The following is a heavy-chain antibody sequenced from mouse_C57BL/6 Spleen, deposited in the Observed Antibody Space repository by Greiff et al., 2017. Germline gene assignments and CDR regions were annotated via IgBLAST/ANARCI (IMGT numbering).Heavy chain of an antibody. CDR1: GFTFSSYG. J-gene: IGHJ2*01. CDR3: AKEGNYPFFDY. CDR2: ISSGGSYT. Sequence: EVKLMESGGDLVKPGGSLKLSCAASGFTFSSYGMSWVRQTPDKRLEWVATISSGGSYTYYPDSVKGRFTISRDTAKNTLYLQMSSLKSEDTAMYYCAKEGNYPFFDYWGQGTTLTVSS. V-gene: IGHV5-6*01. D-gene: IGHD2-1*01.